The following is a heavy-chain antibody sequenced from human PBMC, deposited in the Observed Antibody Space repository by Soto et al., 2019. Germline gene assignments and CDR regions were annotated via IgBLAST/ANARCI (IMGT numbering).Heavy chain of an antibody. D-gene: IGHD3-10*01. V-gene: IGHV3-23*01. CDR3: AKYYYGSGSIRAFDI. J-gene: IGHJ3*02. Sequence: GGSLRLSCGASGFTFSSYTMTWVRQAPGERLEWVSSIVGSGDNTYYADSVKGRFTISRDNSKTTLCLQMNSLRAEDTAVYYCAKYYYGSGSIRAFDIWGQGTMVTVSS. CDR1: GFTFSSYT. CDR2: IVGSGDNT.